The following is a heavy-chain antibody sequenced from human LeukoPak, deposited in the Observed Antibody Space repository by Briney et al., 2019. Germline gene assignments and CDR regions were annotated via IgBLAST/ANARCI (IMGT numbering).Heavy chain of an antibody. Sequence: VRTLRPSCTTSRFNFINDSMNSVRQAPGKELEWISYIGISSGNTKYADSVKGRFTISRDKARNSLYLQMNSLRVEDTANCARDLRYAFDNWGHGTLVTVSS. CDR2: IGISSGNT. J-gene: IGHJ4*01. CDR1: RFNFINDS. D-gene: IGHD5-12*01. CDR3: ARDLRYAFDN. V-gene: IGHV3-48*01.